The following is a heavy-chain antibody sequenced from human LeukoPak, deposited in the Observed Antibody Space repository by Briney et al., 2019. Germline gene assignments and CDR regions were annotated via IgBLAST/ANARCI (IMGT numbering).Heavy chain of an antibody. J-gene: IGHJ4*02. V-gene: IGHV3-21*01. Sequence: GGSLRLSCAASGFTVSSYSMNWVRQAPGKGLEWVSSISSSSSYIYYADSVKGRFTISRDNAKNSLYLQMNSLRAEDTAVYYCARHAGLRFLEWLLPTDYWGQGTLVTVSS. D-gene: IGHD3-3*01. CDR3: ARHAGLRFLEWLLPTDY. CDR2: ISSSSSYI. CDR1: GFTVSSYS.